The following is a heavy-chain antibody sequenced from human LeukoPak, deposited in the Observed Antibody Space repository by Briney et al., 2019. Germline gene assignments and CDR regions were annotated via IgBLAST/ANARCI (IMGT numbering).Heavy chain of an antibody. D-gene: IGHD3-10*01. CDR3: ARGAGYNSGSYMGY. V-gene: IGHV4-34*01. CDR2: ISHTEST. Sequence: AETLSLTYTVSGPSISRYYWRGIHPPPGEGRAGMGGISHTESTNHLPSLKSQVTIFVDTSKNQFSLKLSSVTAADTALYYRARGAGYNSGSYMGYWGQGTLVTVSS. J-gene: IGHJ4*02. CDR1: GPSISRYY.